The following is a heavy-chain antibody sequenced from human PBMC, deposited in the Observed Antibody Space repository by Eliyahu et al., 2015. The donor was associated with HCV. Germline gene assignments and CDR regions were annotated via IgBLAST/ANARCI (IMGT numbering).Heavy chain of an antibody. CDR1: GFTFSTFS. CDR2: ISSGSGTI. V-gene: IGHV3-48*02. Sequence: EVQLVESGGDLVQPGGSLRLSCAASGFTFSTFSMNWVRRAPGKGLEWLSYISSGSGTIYYADSVKGRFTISRDNVKNSLYLQMNSLRDDDTAVYFCARDPSMDVWGQGTTVTVSS. J-gene: IGHJ6*02. CDR3: ARDPSMDV.